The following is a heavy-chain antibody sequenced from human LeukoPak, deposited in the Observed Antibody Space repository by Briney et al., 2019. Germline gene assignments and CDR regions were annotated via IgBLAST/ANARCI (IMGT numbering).Heavy chain of an antibody. J-gene: IGHJ4*02. CDR1: GFIASSNY. CDR2: IYRGGTT. V-gene: IGHV3-53*01. CDR3: ATGGPAGVALEQ. Sequence: GGSLRLTCVVSGFIASSNYMSWVRQAPGKGLEWISFIYRGGTTHYADSVMGRFTISRDNSKPTLFLQMHSLKAEDTAVYYCATGGPAGVALEQWGRGTLVTVSS. D-gene: IGHD3-3*01.